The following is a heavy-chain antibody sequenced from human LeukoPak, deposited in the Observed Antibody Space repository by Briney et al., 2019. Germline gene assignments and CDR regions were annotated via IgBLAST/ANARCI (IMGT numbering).Heavy chain of an antibody. J-gene: IGHJ3*02. V-gene: IGHV3-48*01. D-gene: IGHD3-3*02. Sequence: PGGSLRLSCAASGFTFSSYAMNWVRQAPGKGLEWVSYISSSSSTIYYADSVKGRFTISRDNAKNSLYLQMNSLRAEDTAVYYCARDPSIPFFRISPDAFDIWGQGTMVTVSS. CDR1: GFTFSSYA. CDR2: ISSSSSTI. CDR3: ARDPSIPFFRISPDAFDI.